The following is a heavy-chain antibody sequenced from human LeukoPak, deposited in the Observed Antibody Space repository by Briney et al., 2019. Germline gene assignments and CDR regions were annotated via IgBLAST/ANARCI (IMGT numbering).Heavy chain of an antibody. CDR2: ISSSSSYI. CDR3: ARVLRRGELLMGY. J-gene: IGHJ4*02. Sequence: GGSLRLSCAASGFTFSSYSMTWVRQAPGKGLEWVSSISSSSSYIYYADSVKGRFTISRDNAKNSLYLQMNSLRAEDTAVYYCARVLRRGELLMGYWGQGTLVTVSS. CDR1: GFTFSSYS. D-gene: IGHD3-10*01. V-gene: IGHV3-21*01.